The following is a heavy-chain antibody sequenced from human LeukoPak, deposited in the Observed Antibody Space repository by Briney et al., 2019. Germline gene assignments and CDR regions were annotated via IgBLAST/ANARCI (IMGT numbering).Heavy chain of an antibody. CDR3: ATVGYCSSTSCYALGYYYYGMDV. Sequence: ASVKVSCKASGGTFSSYAISWVRQAPGQGLEWMGGIIPIFGTANYAQRFQGRVTITADESTSTAYMELSSLRSEDTAVYCCATVGYCSSTSCYALGYYYYGMDVWGQGTTVTVSS. CDR1: GGTFSSYA. D-gene: IGHD2-2*01. V-gene: IGHV1-69*13. J-gene: IGHJ6*02. CDR2: IIPIFGTA.